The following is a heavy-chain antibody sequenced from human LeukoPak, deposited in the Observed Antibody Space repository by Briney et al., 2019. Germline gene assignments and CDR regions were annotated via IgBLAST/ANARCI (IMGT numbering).Heavy chain of an antibody. CDR1: GFTFTTYD. CDR2: IWYDGSNT. CDR3: ARGQARSFDY. Sequence: PGGSLRLSCAASGFTFTTYDMHWVRQAPGKGLEWVALIWYDGSNTYYADSVRGRFTISRDNSKNTLYLQMNSLRAEDTAVYYCARGQARSFDYWGQGTLVTVSS. J-gene: IGHJ4*02. V-gene: IGHV3-33*01.